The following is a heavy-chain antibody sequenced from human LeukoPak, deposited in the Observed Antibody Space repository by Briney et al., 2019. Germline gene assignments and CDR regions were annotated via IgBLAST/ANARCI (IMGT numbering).Heavy chain of an antibody. D-gene: IGHD6-13*01. V-gene: IGHV3-53*01. Sequence: GGSLRLSCAASGFTVSSSYMSWVRQAPGKGLEWVSVIYSGGSTYYADSVKGRFTISRDNSKNTLYLQMNSLTAEDTAVYYCARDLAAAAGTSFDYWGQGTLVTVSS. CDR1: GFTVSSSY. CDR2: IYSGGST. J-gene: IGHJ4*02. CDR3: ARDLAAAAGTSFDY.